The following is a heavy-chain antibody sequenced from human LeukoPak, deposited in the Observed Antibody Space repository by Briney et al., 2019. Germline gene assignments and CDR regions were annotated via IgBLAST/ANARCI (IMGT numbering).Heavy chain of an antibody. J-gene: IGHJ4*02. D-gene: IGHD2-2*01. CDR3: AKGGTLGYCSSTSCQFDY. Sequence: GGSLRLSCAASGFTFSSYAMHWVSQAPGKGLEWVAVISYDGSNKYYADSVKGRFTISRDNSKNTLYLQMNSLRAEDTAVYYCAKGGTLGYCSSTSCQFDYWGQGTLVTVSS. V-gene: IGHV3-30*04. CDR2: ISYDGSNK. CDR1: GFTFSSYA.